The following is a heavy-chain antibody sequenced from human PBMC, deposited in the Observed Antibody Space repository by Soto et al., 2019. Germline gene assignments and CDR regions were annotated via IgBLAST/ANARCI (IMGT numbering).Heavy chain of an antibody. D-gene: IGHD3-22*01. J-gene: IGHJ4*02. CDR3: TTDAYYDTSGYWF. Sequence: PGGSLRLSWAASGFTFSNALMTWDRQAPVQWLVWVGRIKSKTDGGTADYAAPVRGRFTISRDDSKDTLYLQMSSLKTEDPAVYYCTTDAYYDTSGYWFWGEGTPVTVS. CDR2: IKSKTDGGTA. CDR1: GFTFSNAL. V-gene: IGHV3-15*01.